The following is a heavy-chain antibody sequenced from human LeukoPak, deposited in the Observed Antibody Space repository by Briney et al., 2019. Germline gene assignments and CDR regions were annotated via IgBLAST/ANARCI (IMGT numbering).Heavy chain of an antibody. CDR2: IYPGDSDT. D-gene: IGHD2-21*02. CDR1: GYIFTSYW. Sequence: HGASLQISCKGSGYIFTSYWIGCGRQLPGKGLEWMGIIYPGDSDTRYSPSFQGQVTISADKSISTAYLQWSSLKASDTAINYCERPRSFSYCGGDWQLDYCGQGTLVTVSS. CDR3: ERPRSFSYCGGDWQLDY. V-gene: IGHV5-51*01. J-gene: IGHJ4*02.